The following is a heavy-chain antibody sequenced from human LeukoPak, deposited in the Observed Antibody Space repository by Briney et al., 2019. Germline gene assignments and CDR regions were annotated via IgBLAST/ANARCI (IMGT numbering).Heavy chain of an antibody. CDR2: IRSKAYGGTT. CDR1: GFTIGIYA. CDR3: TSGIVGY. J-gene: IGHJ4*02. Sequence: GGTLRLSCTASGFTIGIYAMSWVRQAQGKGLEWVGFIRSKAYGGTTEYAASVKGRFTISRDDSKSIAYLQMNSLKTEDTAVYYCTSGIVGYWGQGTLVTVSS. V-gene: IGHV3-49*04. D-gene: IGHD3-10*01.